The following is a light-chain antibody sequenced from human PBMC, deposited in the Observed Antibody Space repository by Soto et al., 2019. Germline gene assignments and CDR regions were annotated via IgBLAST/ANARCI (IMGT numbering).Light chain of an antibody. CDR3: SSYARNRDIL. CDR2: YVS. V-gene: IGLV2-8*01. Sequence: QSALTQPASVSGSPGQSITISCTGTSSDVGGYNYVSWYQQHPGRAPKVMIYYVSKRPSGVPDRFSGSKSGNTASLTVSGLQAEDEADYYCSSYARNRDILFGGGTKLTVL. J-gene: IGLJ2*01. CDR1: SSDVGGYNY.